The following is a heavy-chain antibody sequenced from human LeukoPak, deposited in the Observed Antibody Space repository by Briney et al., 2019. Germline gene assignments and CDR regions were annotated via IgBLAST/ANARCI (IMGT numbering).Heavy chain of an antibody. CDR3: ARAVGNSEDFDY. J-gene: IGHJ4*02. CDR1: GFTFSSYW. V-gene: IGHV3-74*01. D-gene: IGHD4-23*01. Sequence: PGGSLRLSCAASGFTFSSYWMHWVRQAPGKGLVWVSRIKSDGSSASYADSVKGRFTISKDNAKNTLYLEMNSMRDEDTAVYYCARAVGNSEDFDYWGQGTLVTVSS. CDR2: IKSDGSSA.